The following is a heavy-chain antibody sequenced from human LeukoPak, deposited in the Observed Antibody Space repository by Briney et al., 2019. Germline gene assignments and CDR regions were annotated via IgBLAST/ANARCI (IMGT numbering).Heavy chain of an antibody. J-gene: IGHJ3*02. CDR2: IYYSGST. CDR1: GGSIRSYY. Sequence: SETLSLTCTVSGGSIRSYYWSWIRQPPGKGLEWIGYIYYSGSTNYNPSLKSRVSISVDTSKNQFSPKLSSVTAADTAVYYCTRLGAVSDAFDIWGQGTMVTVSS. V-gene: IGHV4-59*08. CDR3: TRLGAVSDAFDI. D-gene: IGHD3-16*01.